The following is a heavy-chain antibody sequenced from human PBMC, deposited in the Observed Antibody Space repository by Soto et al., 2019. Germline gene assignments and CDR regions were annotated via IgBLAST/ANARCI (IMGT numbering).Heavy chain of an antibody. CDR3: AKGLRPWNHMDA. CDR1: GFTFSTFA. J-gene: IGHJ6*03. V-gene: IGHV3-23*01. D-gene: IGHD1-1*01. CDR2: ISASGTHT. Sequence: EVQLLESGGGFVQPGGSLRLSCAASGFTFSTFAMTWVRQAPGKGLEWVSSISASGTHTYHADSGRGRFTISRDDSINTLYLQLNSLRGGDTAVYYCAKGLRPWNHMDAWGRGTPVTVSS.